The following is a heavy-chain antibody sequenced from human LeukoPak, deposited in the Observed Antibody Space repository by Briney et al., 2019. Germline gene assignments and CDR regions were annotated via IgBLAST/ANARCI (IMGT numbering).Heavy chain of an antibody. CDR3: ATGYRSTWYYFDY. CDR1: GDSFSSYY. CDR2: IYHSGSP. J-gene: IGHJ4*02. D-gene: IGHD6-13*01. Sequence: SETLSLTCTVSGDSFSSYYWSWIRQPPGKGLEWIGYIYHSGSPNYNPSLKSRVHISADTSKDQFSLKLASVTAADTAVYYCATGYRSTWYYFDYWGQGTLVTVSS. V-gene: IGHV4-59*01.